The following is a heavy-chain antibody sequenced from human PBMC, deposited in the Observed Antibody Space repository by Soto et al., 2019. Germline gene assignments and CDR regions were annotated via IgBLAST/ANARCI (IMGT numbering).Heavy chain of an antibody. J-gene: IGHJ4*02. CDR3: ARHNWGNFGY. D-gene: IGHD3-16*01. Sequence: PSETLSLTCTVSGCSISSSSYYWGWIRQPPGKGLEWIGSIYYSGSTYYNPSLKSRVTISVDTSKNQLSLKLSSVTAADTAVYYCARHNWGNFGYWGQGTLVTVSS. CDR1: GCSISSSSYY. V-gene: IGHV4-39*01. CDR2: IYYSGST.